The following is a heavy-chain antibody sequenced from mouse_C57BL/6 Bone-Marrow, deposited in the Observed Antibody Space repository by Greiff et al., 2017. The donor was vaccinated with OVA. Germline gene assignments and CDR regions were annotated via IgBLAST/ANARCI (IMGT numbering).Heavy chain of an antibody. CDR3: ARFDRTVFAY. Sequence: QVQLKQPGAELVRPGASVKLSCKASGYTFTSYGMSWVKQRPGQGLEWIGMIYPSSGNTYYNEKFKGKATLTADKSSSTAYMELRSLTSEDSAVYFCARFDRTVFAYWGQGTLVTVSA. V-gene: IGHV1-81*01. D-gene: IGHD1-1*01. J-gene: IGHJ3*01. CDR1: GYTFTSYG. CDR2: IYPSSGNT.